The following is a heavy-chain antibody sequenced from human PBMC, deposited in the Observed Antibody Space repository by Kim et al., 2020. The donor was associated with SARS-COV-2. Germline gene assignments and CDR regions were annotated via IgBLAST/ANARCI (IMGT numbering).Heavy chain of an antibody. D-gene: IGHD3-16*01. Sequence: SETLSLTCAVYGGSFSGYYWSWIRQPPGKGLEWIGEINHSGSTNYNPSLKSRVTISVDTSKNQFSLKLSSVTAADTAVYYCARGRVLMITFGGVIWTGWFDPWGQGTLVTVSS. J-gene: IGHJ5*02. V-gene: IGHV4-34*01. CDR1: GGSFSGYY. CDR3: ARGRVLMITFGGVIWTGWFDP. CDR2: INHSGST.